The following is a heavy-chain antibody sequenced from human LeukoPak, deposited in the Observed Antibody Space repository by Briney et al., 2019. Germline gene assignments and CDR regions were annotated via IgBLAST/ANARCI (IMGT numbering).Heavy chain of an antibody. D-gene: IGHD1-26*01. CDR3: ARTIVGVTTRYTDAFDI. V-gene: IGHV3-66*01. J-gene: IGHJ3*02. CDR2: IYSGGST. CDR1: EFSFGSNY. Sequence: GGSLRLSCAASEFSFGSNYMTWVRQAPGKGLEWVSLIYSGGSTYYADSVKGRFTISRDNSKNTLYLQMNSLRAEDTAVYYCARTIVGVTTRYTDAFDIWGQGTTVTVSS.